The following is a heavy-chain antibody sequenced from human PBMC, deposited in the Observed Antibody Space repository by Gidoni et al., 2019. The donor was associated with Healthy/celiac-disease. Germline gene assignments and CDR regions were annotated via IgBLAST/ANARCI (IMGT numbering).Heavy chain of an antibody. CDR2: IRSKANRYAT. V-gene: IGHV3-73*02. J-gene: IGHJ4*02. Sequence: EVQLVESGGGLVQPGGSLKLSCAASGFTFSGAAMRWVRQASGKGLEWVGRIRSKANRYATAYAASVKGRFTISRDDSKNTAYLQMNSLKTEDTAVYYCTRQGSSWYYWGQGTLVTVSS. D-gene: IGHD6-13*01. CDR3: TRQGSSWYY. CDR1: GFTFSGAA.